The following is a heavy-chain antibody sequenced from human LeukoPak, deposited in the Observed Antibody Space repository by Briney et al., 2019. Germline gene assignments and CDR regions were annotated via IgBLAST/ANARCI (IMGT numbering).Heavy chain of an antibody. CDR1: GYTFTSFG. J-gene: IGHJ5*02. CDR2: ISATNGNT. Sequence: ASVKVSCKASGYTFTSFGISWMRQAPGQGLEWMGWISATNGNTNYAQKLQGRVTMTTDTSTSTAYMELRSLRSDDTAVYYCARDSSTTYYYDGSGYYNWFDPWGQGTLVTVSS. CDR3: ARDSSTTYYYDGSGYYNWFDP. D-gene: IGHD3-22*01. V-gene: IGHV1-18*01.